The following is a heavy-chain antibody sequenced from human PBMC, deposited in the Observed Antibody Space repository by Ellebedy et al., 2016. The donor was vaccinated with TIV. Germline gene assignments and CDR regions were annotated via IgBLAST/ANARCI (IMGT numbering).Heavy chain of an antibody. D-gene: IGHD6-19*01. Sequence: GGSLRLXXAASGFTFSSYAMSWVRQAPGKGLEWVSGISGSGGSTYYADSVKGRFTISRDKSKKTLYLQMNSLRAEDTAVYYCAKSPSVAVDSLEYWGQGTLVTVSS. J-gene: IGHJ4*02. CDR3: AKSPSVAVDSLEY. CDR2: ISGSGGST. CDR1: GFTFSSYA. V-gene: IGHV3-23*01.